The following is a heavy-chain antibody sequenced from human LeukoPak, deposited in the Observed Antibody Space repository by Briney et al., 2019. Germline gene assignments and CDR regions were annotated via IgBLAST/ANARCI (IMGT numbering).Heavy chain of an antibody. CDR1: GFTLKDYA. D-gene: IGHD6-13*01. CDR3: VKVGYSSGWFPLNWFDP. CDR2: NSWNSGSR. Sequence: GGSLRLSCAVSGFTLKDYAMHGVWHTPGKGLEGGLGNSWNSGSRAYADSAKGRFTNSRDNPKNSLYLEMNRLKVEDMPLYYGVKVGYSSGWFPLNWFDPWGQGTLVTVSS. V-gene: IGHV3-9*03. J-gene: IGHJ5*02.